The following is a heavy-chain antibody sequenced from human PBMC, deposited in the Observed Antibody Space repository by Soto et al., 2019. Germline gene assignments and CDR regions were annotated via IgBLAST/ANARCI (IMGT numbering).Heavy chain of an antibody. CDR1: GYTFTTYA. Sequence: ASVKVSCKASGYTFTTYAIHWVRQAPGQRLEWMGWIDTGTANTKYSQKFQGRVTFTRDTSASTAYMELSSLRPEDTAIYYCANYDSGSYYYWGQASPVTVSS. CDR3: ANYDSGSYYY. CDR2: IDTGTANT. D-gene: IGHD3-10*01. J-gene: IGHJ4*02. V-gene: IGHV1-3*04.